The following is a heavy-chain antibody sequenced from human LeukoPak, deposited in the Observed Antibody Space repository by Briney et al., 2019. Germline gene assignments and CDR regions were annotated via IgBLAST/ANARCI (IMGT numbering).Heavy chain of an antibody. CDR3: ARREYRSQDFDY. V-gene: IGHV5-51*01. D-gene: IGHD6-6*01. J-gene: IGHJ4*02. CDR2: IYPGDSDT. Sequence: GESLKISCKGSGYSFSTYWIGWVRQMPGKGLEWMGIIYPGDSDTRYSPSFQGQVTISADESISTAYLQWSSLKASDTAMYYCARREYRSQDFDYWGQGTLVTVSS. CDR1: GYSFSTYW.